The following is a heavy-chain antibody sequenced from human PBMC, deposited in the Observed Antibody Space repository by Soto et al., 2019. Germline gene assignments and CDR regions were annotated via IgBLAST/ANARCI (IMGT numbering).Heavy chain of an antibody. CDR2: IWYDGSNK. CDR1: GFTFSSYG. CDR3: AREGY. J-gene: IGHJ4*02. V-gene: IGHV3-33*01. Sequence: QVQLVESGGGVVQPGRSLRLSCAASGFTFSSYGMHWVRQAPGKGLGWVAVIWYDGSNKYYADSVKGRFTISRDNSKNTQYLQMNYLRAEDTAVYYCAREGYWGQGTLVTVSS.